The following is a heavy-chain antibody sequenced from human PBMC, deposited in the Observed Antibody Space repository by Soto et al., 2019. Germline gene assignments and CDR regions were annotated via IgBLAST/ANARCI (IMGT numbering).Heavy chain of an antibody. Sequence: PXVSMLLSCAASGFTFSSYWMHWVRQVPGKGLVWVSRINTDGSATNYADSVKGRFTVSRDNAKNTQYLQMNSLRAEDTAVYYCARDGEGYWGQGTLVTVSS. D-gene: IGHD2-21*01. J-gene: IGHJ4*02. CDR2: INTDGSAT. V-gene: IGHV3-74*01. CDR1: GFTFSSYW. CDR3: ARDGEGY.